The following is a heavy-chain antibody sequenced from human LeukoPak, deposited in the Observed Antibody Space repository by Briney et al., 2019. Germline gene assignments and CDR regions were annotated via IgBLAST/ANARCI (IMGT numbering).Heavy chain of an antibody. V-gene: IGHV4-59*01. CDR1: GGSINGYY. CDR2: IYDSGST. Sequence: SETLSLTCTVSGGSINGYYWSWIRQPPGKGLEWIGYIYDSGSTNYNPSLKSRVTISVDTYKDQFSLRASSVTAADTAVYYCARGATIFGYMDVWGKGTTVTVSS. CDR3: ARGATIFGYMDV. J-gene: IGHJ6*03. D-gene: IGHD3-3*01.